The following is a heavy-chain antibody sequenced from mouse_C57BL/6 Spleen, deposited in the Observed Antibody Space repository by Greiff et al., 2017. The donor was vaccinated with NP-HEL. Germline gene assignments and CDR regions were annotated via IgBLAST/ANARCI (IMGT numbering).Heavy chain of an antibody. CDR1: GFTFSSYG. D-gene: IGHD1-1*02. V-gene: IGHV5-6*01. J-gene: IGHJ3*01. Sequence: EVQGVESGGDLVKPGGSLKLSCAASGFTFSSYGMSWVRQTPDKRLEWVATISSGGSYTYYPDSVKGRFTISRDNAKNTLYLQMSSLKSEDTAMYYCARHMDFGGFAYWGQGTLVTVSA. CDR2: ISSGGSYT. CDR3: ARHMDFGGFAY.